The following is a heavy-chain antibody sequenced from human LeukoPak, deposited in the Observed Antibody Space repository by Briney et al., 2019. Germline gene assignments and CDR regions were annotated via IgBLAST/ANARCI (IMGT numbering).Heavy chain of an antibody. D-gene: IGHD6-13*01. CDR1: GFTFSSYA. CDR3: AKTPSRSWYYLWDY. CDR2: ISGSGGST. J-gene: IGHJ4*02. V-gene: IGHV3-23*01. Sequence: GGSLRLSCAASGFTFSSYAMSWVRQAPGKGLEWVSAISGSGGSTYYADSVKGRFTISRDNSKNTLYLQVNSLRAEDTAVYYCAKTPSRSWYYLWDYWGQGTLVTVSS.